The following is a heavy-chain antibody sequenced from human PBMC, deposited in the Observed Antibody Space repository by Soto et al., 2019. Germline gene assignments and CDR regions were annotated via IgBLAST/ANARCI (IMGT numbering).Heavy chain of an antibody. CDR2: IIPVFDKA. CDR1: GGPFGNSA. V-gene: IGHV1-69*01. D-gene: IGHD2-15*01. Sequence: QVQLVQSGADVKKPGSSVRVSCKTSGGPFGNSAISWVRQAPAQRLEWIGEIIPVFDKANYAQNFQGRLTITADDSTATVFIQLSSLRSEYTAVYFCSRLRIDWGDAFELWGQGTLVTVSS. CDR3: SRLRIDWGDAFEL. J-gene: IGHJ3*01.